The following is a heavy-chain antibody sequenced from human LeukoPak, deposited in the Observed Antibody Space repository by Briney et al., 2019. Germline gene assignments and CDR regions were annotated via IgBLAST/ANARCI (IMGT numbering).Heavy chain of an antibody. V-gene: IGHV4-39*01. CDR3: ASGAQIVVVVAATRPFDY. CDR1: GGSISSSSYY. D-gene: IGHD2-15*01. Sequence: NPSETLSLTCTVSGGSISSSSYYWGWIRQPPGKGLEWIGRIYYSGSTYYNPSLKSRVTISVDTSKNQFSLKLSSVTAADTAVYYCASGAQIVVVVAATRPFDYWGQGTLVTVSS. CDR2: IYYSGST. J-gene: IGHJ4*02.